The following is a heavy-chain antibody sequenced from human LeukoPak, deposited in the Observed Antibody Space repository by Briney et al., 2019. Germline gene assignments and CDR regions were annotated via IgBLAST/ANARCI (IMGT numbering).Heavy chain of an antibody. CDR2: IYYSGST. D-gene: IGHD6-13*01. V-gene: IGHV4-39*01. CDR3: ARRFSSWPIDY. J-gene: IGHJ4*02. Sequence: SETLSLTCTVSGGSISSSSYYWGWIRQPPGKGLEWIGSIYYSGSTYYNPSLKSRVTISVDTSKNQFSLKLSSVTAADTAVYYCARRFSSWPIDYWGQGTLVTVSS. CDR1: GGSISSSSYY.